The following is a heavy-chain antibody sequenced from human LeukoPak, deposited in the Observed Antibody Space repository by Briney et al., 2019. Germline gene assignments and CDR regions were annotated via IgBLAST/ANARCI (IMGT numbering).Heavy chain of an antibody. Sequence: SETLSLTCTVSGGSISNYYWSWIRQPPGKGLEWIGYISYIGSTKYNPSLKSRVTISEDPSKKQFSLKLSSVTAADTAVYYCAGSYHYYMDVWGKGTTVTVSS. J-gene: IGHJ6*03. CDR1: GGSISNYY. CDR3: AGSYHYYMDV. V-gene: IGHV4-59*01. CDR2: ISYIGST.